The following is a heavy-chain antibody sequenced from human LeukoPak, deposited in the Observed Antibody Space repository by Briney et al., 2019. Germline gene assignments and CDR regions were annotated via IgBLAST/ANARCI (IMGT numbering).Heavy chain of an antibody. D-gene: IGHD4/OR15-4a*01. CDR3: ARRAGAYSHPYDY. CDR2: IYSGGST. Sequence: GGSLRLSCTVSGFTVSSDSMSWVRQAPGKGLEWVSFIYSGGSTHYSDSVKGRFTISRDNSKNTLYLQMDSLRAEDTAVYYCARRAGAYSHPYDYWGQGTLVTVSS. J-gene: IGHJ4*02. V-gene: IGHV3-53*01. CDR1: GFTVSSDS.